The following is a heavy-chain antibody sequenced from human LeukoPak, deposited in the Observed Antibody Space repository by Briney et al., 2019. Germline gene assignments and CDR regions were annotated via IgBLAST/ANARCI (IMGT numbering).Heavy chain of an antibody. CDR1: GFTFSSYA. D-gene: IGHD3-3*01. J-gene: IGHJ3*02. V-gene: IGHV3-23*01. Sequence: AGGSLRLSCAASGFTFSSYAMSWVRQAPGKGLEWVSAISGSGGSTYYADSVKGRFTISRDNSKNTLYLQMNSLRAEDTAVYYCAKDKHNDFWSAPRDAFDIWGQGTMVTVSS. CDR2: ISGSGGST. CDR3: AKDKHNDFWSAPRDAFDI.